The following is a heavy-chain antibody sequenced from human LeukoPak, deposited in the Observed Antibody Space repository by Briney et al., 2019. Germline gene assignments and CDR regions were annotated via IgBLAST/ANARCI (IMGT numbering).Heavy chain of an antibody. J-gene: IGHJ6*02. D-gene: IGHD4-17*01. CDR2: IYTSGST. V-gene: IGHV4-4*07. CDR1: GGSISGYY. Sequence: SETLSLTCTVSGGSISGYYWSWIRQPAGKGLEWIGRIYTSGSTNYNPSLKSRVTMSVDTSKNQFSLKLSSVTAADTAVYYCAREITVTAGPHYYYYGMDVWGQGTTVTVSS. CDR3: AREITVTAGPHYYYYGMDV.